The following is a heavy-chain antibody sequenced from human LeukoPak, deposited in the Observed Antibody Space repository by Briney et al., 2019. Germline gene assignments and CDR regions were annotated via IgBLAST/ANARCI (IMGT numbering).Heavy chain of an antibody. J-gene: IGHJ4*02. CDR3: AKDRDIVAKEFDY. CDR1: GFTFSSYS. CDR2: ISGSGDST. D-gene: IGHD5-12*01. Sequence: GGSLRLSCAASGFTFSSYSMNWVRQTPGKGLEWVSSISGSGDSTFYADSVKGRFSISRDNSKNTLYLQMNSLRAEDTAVYYCAKDRDIVAKEFDYWGQGTLVTVSS. V-gene: IGHV3-23*01.